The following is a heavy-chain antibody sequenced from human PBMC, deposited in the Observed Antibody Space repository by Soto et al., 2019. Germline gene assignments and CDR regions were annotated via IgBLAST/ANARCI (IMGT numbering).Heavy chain of an antibody. CDR1: GGSISSYY. CDR2: IYYSGST. Sequence: PSETLSLTCTFSGGSISSYYWSWIRQPPGKGLEWIGYIYYSGSTNYNPSLKGRVTISVDTSKNQFSLKLSSVTAADTAVYYCARHLFPNYYMDVWGKGTTVTVSS. D-gene: IGHD3-3*01. CDR3: ARHLFPNYYMDV. J-gene: IGHJ6*03. V-gene: IGHV4-59*08.